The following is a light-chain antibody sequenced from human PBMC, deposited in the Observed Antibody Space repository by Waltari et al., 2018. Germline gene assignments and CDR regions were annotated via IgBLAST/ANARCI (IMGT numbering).Light chain of an antibody. CDR1: QSISSY. J-gene: IGKJ5*01. CDR2: AAS. V-gene: IGKV1-39*01. Sequence: DIQLTQSPSSLSASVGHRVTITCRESQSISSYLNWYQQKPGQAPKLLIYAASSLQSGVPSRFSGSGSGTDFTLTISSLQPEDFATYYCQQSYSTIGTFGQGTRLEIK. CDR3: QQSYSTIGT.